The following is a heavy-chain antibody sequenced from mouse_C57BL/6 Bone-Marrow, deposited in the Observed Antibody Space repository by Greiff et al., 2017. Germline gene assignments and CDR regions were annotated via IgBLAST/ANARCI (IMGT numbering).Heavy chain of an antibody. CDR1: GYTFTSYW. CDR3: ARYDYYLDY. J-gene: IGHJ2*01. Sequence: QVPVKQPGAELVQPGASVTMSCTASGYTFTSYWITWVKPRPGPGLEWIGDIYPGSGSTNYNEKFKSKATLTVDTSSSTAYMQLSSLTSEDSAVYYCARYDYYLDYWGQGTTRTGSS. V-gene: IGHV1-55*01. CDR2: IYPGSGST. D-gene: IGHD2-4*01.